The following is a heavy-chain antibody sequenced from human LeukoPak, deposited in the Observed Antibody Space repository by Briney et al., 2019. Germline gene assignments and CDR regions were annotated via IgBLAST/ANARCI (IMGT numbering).Heavy chain of an antibody. J-gene: IGHJ4*02. D-gene: IGHD7-27*01. CDR2: IYPGDSDT. V-gene: IGHV5-51*01. Sequence: GESLKISCRGSGYSFTSDWIGWVRQMPGKGLEWMGVIYPGDSDTKYSPSFQGQVTISADKSISTAYLQWGSLKASDTAMYYCARHTTGVPRGAVDYWGQGTLVTVSS. CDR1: GYSFTSDW. CDR3: ARHTTGVPRGAVDY.